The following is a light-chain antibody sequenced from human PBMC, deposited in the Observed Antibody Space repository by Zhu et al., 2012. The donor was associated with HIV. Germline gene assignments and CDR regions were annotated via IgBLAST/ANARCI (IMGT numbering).Light chain of an antibody. CDR1: HSVRRDY. V-gene: IGKV3-20*01. Sequence: EILLTQSPGTLSLSPGDRATLSCRASHSVRRDYVAWYQQKPGQAPRLLMYGASSRPIGIPDRFSGTGSGTEFTLTINRLESEDFAVYYCQQYGGSPTFGQGTKVDFK. J-gene: IGKJ1*01. CDR2: GAS. CDR3: QQYGGSPT.